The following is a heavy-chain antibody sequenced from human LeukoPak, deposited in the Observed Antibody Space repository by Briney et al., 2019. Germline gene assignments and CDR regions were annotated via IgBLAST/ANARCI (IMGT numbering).Heavy chain of an antibody. J-gene: IGHJ6*03. CDR1: GFTFSSYE. Sequence: GGSLRLSCAASGFTFSSYEMHWVRQASGKGLEWVGRIRSKANSYATAYAASVKGRFTISRDDSKNTAYLQMNSLRTEDTAVYYCMGMVRGPHPGYYYYYYMDVWGKGTTVTISS. CDR2: IRSKANSYAT. V-gene: IGHV3-73*01. CDR3: MGMVRGPHPGYYYYYYMDV. D-gene: IGHD3-10*01.